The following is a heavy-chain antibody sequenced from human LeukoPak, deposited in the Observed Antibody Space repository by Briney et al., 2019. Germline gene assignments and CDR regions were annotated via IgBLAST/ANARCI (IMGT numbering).Heavy chain of an antibody. J-gene: IGHJ6*02. CDR1: GFTFSSYW. D-gene: IGHD5-24*01. V-gene: IGHV3-7*01. CDR2: IKQDGSEK. CDR3: ARDGYSDPAYYYYYGMDV. Sequence: PGGSLRLSCAASGFTFSSYWMSWVRQAPGKGLEWVANIKQDGSEKYYVDSVKGRFTISRDNAKNSLYLQMNSLRAEDTAVYYCARDGYSDPAYYYYYGMDVWGQGTTVTVSS.